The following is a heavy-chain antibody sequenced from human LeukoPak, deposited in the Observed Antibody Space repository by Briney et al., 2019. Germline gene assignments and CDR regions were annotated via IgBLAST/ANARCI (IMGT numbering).Heavy chain of an antibody. J-gene: IGHJ6*04. CDR1: GFTFSSYS. CDR3: AKGDYYSMDV. CDR2: IYYSGS. Sequence: GSLRLSCAASGFTFSSYSMNWVRLPPGKGLEWIGTIYYSGSSYNPSLKSRVTISLETSKNQFSLTVTSVTAPDTAVYYCAKGDYYSMDVWGKGTTVTVSS. V-gene: IGHV4-39*07.